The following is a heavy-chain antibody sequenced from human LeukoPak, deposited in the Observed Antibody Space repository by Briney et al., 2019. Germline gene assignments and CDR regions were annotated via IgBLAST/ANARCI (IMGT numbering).Heavy chain of an antibody. V-gene: IGHV3-23*01. CDR3: ARDWTGAVAGTDYFDY. CDR1: GFTFSSYA. Sequence: QAGGSLRLSCAASGFTFSSYAMSWVRQAPGKGLEWVSAISGSGGATYYADSGEGRFTISRDNPKNSLYLQMNSLRAEDTAVYYCARDWTGAVAGTDYFDYWGQGTLVTVSS. D-gene: IGHD6-19*01. CDR2: ISGSGGAT. J-gene: IGHJ4*02.